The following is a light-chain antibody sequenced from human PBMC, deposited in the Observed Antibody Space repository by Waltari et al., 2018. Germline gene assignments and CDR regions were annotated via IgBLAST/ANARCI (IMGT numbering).Light chain of an antibody. V-gene: IGKV3-20*01. CDR2: GAS. CDR3: QHYVRLPAT. CDR1: QSVSRA. J-gene: IGKJ1*01. Sequence: EIVLTQSPGSLSSSPGERVTLSCRASQSVSRALAWYQQKPGQAPRLLIFGASNRATVIPDRFSGSVSETDFSLTISRLEPEDFAVYYCQHYVRLPATFGRGTKVEIK.